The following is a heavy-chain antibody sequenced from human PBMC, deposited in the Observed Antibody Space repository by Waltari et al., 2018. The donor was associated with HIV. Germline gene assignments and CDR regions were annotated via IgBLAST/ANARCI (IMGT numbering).Heavy chain of an antibody. D-gene: IGHD1-1*01. J-gene: IGHJ6*02. V-gene: IGHV1-18*04. Sequence: QEQLVQSGPEVKRPGASVKVSCKASRSTFSSYGFSWVRQAPGQGIEWMVWITTNNANTHEAQKLQGRVTMTIDTSTTTVYMELGSLRADDTAIYYGTVSPWTYLIWRLYATDVWGQGTTVIVSS. CDR1: RSTFSSYG. CDR3: TVSPWTYLIWRLYATDV. CDR2: ITTNNANT.